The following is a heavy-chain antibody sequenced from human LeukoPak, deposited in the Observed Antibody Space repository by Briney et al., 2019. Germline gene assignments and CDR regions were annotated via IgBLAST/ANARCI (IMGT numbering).Heavy chain of an antibody. V-gene: IGHV3-23*01. CDR1: GFTFSSYA. CDR3: AKPPGLRRLDP. J-gene: IGHJ5*02. Sequence: GGSLRLSCAASGFTFSSYAMNWVRQAPGKGLAWISGINNSGGSTYYADSVKGRFTTSRDNSKNTLYLQMNSLRAEDTAVYYCAKPPGLRRLDPWGQGTLVTVSS. CDR2: INNSGGST. D-gene: IGHD5-12*01.